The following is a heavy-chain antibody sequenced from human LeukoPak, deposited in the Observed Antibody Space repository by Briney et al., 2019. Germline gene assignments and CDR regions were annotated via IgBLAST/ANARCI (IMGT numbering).Heavy chain of an antibody. J-gene: IGHJ4*02. V-gene: IGHV3-21*01. CDR3: ARVVRSSSIPGSDY. D-gene: IGHD6-6*01. CDR1: GFTFSTYS. CDR2: ISSSSSYI. Sequence: GGSLRLSCAASGFTFSTYSMNWVRQAPGKGLEWVSSISSSSSYIYYAHSVKGRFTISRDNAKNSLYLQMNSLRAEDTAVYYCARVVRSSSIPGSDYWGQGTLVTVSS.